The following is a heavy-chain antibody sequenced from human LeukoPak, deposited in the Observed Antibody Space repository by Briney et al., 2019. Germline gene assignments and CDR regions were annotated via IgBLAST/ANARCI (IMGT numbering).Heavy chain of an antibody. D-gene: IGHD3-22*01. Sequence: PSETLSLTCAFYGGSFSGYYWSWIRQPPGKGLEWIGEINHSGSTNYNPSLKSRVTISVDTSKNQFSLKLSSVTAADTAVYYCARGRNYYDSSGYDFDYWGQGTLVTVSS. CDR3: ARGRNYYDSSGYDFDY. CDR2: INHSGST. CDR1: GGSFSGYY. J-gene: IGHJ4*02. V-gene: IGHV4-34*01.